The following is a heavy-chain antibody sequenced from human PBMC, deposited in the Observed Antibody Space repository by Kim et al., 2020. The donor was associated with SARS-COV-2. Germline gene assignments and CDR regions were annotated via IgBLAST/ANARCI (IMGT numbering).Heavy chain of an antibody. V-gene: IGHV1-18*04. D-gene: IGHD6-13*01. J-gene: IGHJ6*02. Sequence: ASVKVSCKASGYTFTSYGISWVRQAPGQGLEWMGWISAYNGNTNYAQKLQGRVTMTTDTSTSTAYMELRSLRSDDTAVYYCARVSSSWYWRTLSDYYYYGMDVWGQGTTVTVSS. CDR2: ISAYNGNT. CDR3: ARVSSSWYWRTLSDYYYYGMDV. CDR1: GYTFTSYG.